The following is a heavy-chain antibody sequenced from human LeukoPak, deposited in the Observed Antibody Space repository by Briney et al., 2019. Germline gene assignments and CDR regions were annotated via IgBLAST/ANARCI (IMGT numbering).Heavy chain of an antibody. J-gene: IGHJ4*02. V-gene: IGHV3-53*01. CDR3: ARAATRYYYDSSGYYRHQEYYFDY. D-gene: IGHD3-22*01. CDR2: IYSGGST. CDR1: GFTVSSNY. Sequence: GGSLRLSCAASGFTVSSNYMSWVRQAPGKGLEWVSVIYSGGSTYYADSVKGRFTISRDNSKNTLYLQMNSLRAEDTAVYYCARAATRYYYDSSGYYRHQEYYFDYWGQGTLVTVSS.